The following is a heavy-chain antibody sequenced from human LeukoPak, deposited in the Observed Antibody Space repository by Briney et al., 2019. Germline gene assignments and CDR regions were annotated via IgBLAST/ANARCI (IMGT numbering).Heavy chain of an antibody. D-gene: IGHD3-9*01. Sequence: ASVKVSCKASGYTFTSYYMHWVRQAPGQGLEWMGIINPSGGSTSYAQKFQGRVTMTRDTSTSTVYMELSSLRSEDTAVYYCARGPDILTGYSLRGFDYWGQGTLVTVSS. CDR3: ARGPDILTGYSLRGFDY. CDR2: INPSGGST. J-gene: IGHJ4*02. CDR1: GYTFTSYY. V-gene: IGHV1-46*01.